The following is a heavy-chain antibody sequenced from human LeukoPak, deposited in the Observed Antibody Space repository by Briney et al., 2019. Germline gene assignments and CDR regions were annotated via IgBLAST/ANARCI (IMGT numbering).Heavy chain of an antibody. CDR2: QSSSGGET. CDR1: GFTSSTYA. Sequence: GGSLRLPCSASGFTSSTYAVLWVRQAPGKALEWVSCQSSSGGETVYADSVKGRFTMSRDNSKNTLQLQMNSLRAEDTAVYYCAKLGGGYYDSSGYATELGYWGQGTLVTVSS. D-gene: IGHD3-22*01. J-gene: IGHJ4*02. V-gene: IGHV3-23*01. CDR3: AKLGGGYYDSSGYATELGY.